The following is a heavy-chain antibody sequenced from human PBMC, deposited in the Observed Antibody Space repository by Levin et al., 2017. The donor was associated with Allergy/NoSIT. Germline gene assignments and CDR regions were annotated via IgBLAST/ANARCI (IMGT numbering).Heavy chain of an antibody. CDR2: INTDGSST. D-gene: IGHD6-13*01. V-gene: IGHV3-74*01. CDR3: ARGPYNSRWWGGLDV. Sequence: GESLKISCAASGFTFSGHWMHWVRQAPGKGLMWVTRINTDGSSTTYADSVKGRFTVSRDNAKNTLYLQMNSLRAEDTAVYYCARGPYNSRWWGGLDVWGQGTTVTVSS. J-gene: IGHJ6*02. CDR1: GFTFSGHW.